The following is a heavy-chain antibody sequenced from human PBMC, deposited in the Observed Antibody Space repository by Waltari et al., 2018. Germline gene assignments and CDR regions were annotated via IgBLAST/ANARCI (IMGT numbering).Heavy chain of an antibody. J-gene: IGHJ4*02. V-gene: IGHV4-38-2*01. D-gene: IGHD3-22*01. CDR2: IYHSGST. Sequence: QVQLQESGPGLVKPSATLSLTCAVSGYSISSGYYWGWIRQPPGKGLEWIGSIYHSGSTYHDPSLKSRVTISVDTSKNQFALQLSSVAAADAAGYYCAGAPGVVVITSPSFDYWGQGTLVTVSS. CDR1: GYSISSGYY. CDR3: AGAPGVVVITSPSFDY.